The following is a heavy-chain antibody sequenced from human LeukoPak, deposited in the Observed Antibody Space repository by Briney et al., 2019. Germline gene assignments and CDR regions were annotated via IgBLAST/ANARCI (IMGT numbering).Heavy chain of an antibody. Sequence: PSETLSLTCTVSGGSISSSSYYWGWIRQPPGKGLEWIGSIYYIGSTYYNPSLKSRVTIYVDTSKNQFSLKLSSVTAADTAVYYCARHAETLLWFGELYYFDYWGQGTLVTVSS. J-gene: IGHJ4*02. CDR2: IYYIGST. CDR1: GGSISSSSYY. CDR3: ARHAETLLWFGELYYFDY. V-gene: IGHV4-39*01. D-gene: IGHD3-10*01.